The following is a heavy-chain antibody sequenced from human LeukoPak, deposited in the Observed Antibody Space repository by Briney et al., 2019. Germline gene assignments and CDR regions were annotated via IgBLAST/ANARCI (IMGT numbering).Heavy chain of an antibody. CDR2: IYYSGST. Sequence: SETLSPTCTVSGGSISSYYWSWIRQPPGKGLEWIGYIYYSGSTYYNPSLKSRVVISLDTSKNQFSLMLSSVTAADTAVYYCAREYDYVWGSYRYPYFDYWGQGTLVTVSS. CDR3: AREYDYVWGSYRYPYFDY. CDR1: GGSISSYY. D-gene: IGHD3-16*02. J-gene: IGHJ4*02. V-gene: IGHV4-59*12.